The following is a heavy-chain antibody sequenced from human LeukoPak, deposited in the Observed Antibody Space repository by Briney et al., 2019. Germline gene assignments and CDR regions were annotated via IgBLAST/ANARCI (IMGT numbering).Heavy chain of an antibody. D-gene: IGHD5-12*01. J-gene: IGHJ6*03. Sequence: ASVKVSCKASGYTFTSYDINWVRQATGQGLEWMGWMNPNSGNTGYAQKFQGRVTMTRNTSISTAYMELSSLRSEDTAVYYCARGPHSGYDYGYYYYYMEVWGKGTTVTVSS. V-gene: IGHV1-8*01. CDR1: GYTFTSYD. CDR2: MNPNSGNT. CDR3: ARGPHSGYDYGYYYYYMEV.